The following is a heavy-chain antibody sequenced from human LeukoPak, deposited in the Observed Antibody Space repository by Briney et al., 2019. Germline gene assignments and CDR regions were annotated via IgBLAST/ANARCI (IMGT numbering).Heavy chain of an antibody. D-gene: IGHD6-19*01. Sequence: GGSLRLSCAASGSTFSDYYMSWIRQAPGKGLEWISYISSSGSTIYYADSVKGRFTISRDNAKNSLYLQMNSLRTEDTAVFYCTRDLYNNGWQPFDYWGQGTLVTVSS. CDR1: GSTFSDYY. J-gene: IGHJ4*02. CDR2: ISSSGSTI. CDR3: TRDLYNNGWQPFDY. V-gene: IGHV3-11*04.